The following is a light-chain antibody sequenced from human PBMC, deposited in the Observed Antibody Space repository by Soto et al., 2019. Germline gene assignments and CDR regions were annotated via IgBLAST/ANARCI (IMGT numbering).Light chain of an antibody. Sequence: EIVLPQSPATLSLSPGERATLSCRASQSISSYLAWFQQKPGQAPRLLIYDASNRATGIPARFSGSGSGTEFTLTISSLQSEDFAVYYCQQHNNWPWTFGQGTKVDIK. CDR1: QSISSY. V-gene: IGKV3-15*01. CDR2: DAS. J-gene: IGKJ1*01. CDR3: QQHNNWPWT.